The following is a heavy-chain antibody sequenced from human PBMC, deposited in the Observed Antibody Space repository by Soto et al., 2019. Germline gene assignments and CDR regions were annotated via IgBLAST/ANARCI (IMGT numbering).Heavy chain of an antibody. D-gene: IGHD2-21*01. CDR3: ARDSGGGAYY. CDR1: GGSISSSNW. Sequence: QVQLQGSGPGLVKPSGTLSLTCVVSGGSISSSNWWSWVRQPPGKGLEWIGEIYHTGSTTYNPSLNSRVTISVDKSKNQFSLELRSVTAADTAVYYCARDSGGGAYYWGQGTLVTGSS. V-gene: IGHV4-4*02. CDR2: IYHTGST. J-gene: IGHJ4*02.